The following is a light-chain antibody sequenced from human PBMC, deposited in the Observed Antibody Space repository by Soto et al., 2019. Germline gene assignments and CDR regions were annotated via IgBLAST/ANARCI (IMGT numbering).Light chain of an antibody. CDR1: QSVSSTY. J-gene: IGKJ5*01. CDR3: QQYGSSPN. CDR2: GAS. V-gene: IGKV3-20*01. Sequence: EIVLTQSPGTLSLSPGERATLSCRASQSVSSTYVAWYQQKSGQAPRLLIYGASTRATGIPARFSGSGSGTEFTLTISSLLSEDFAVNYCQQYGSSPNIGQGTRLEIK.